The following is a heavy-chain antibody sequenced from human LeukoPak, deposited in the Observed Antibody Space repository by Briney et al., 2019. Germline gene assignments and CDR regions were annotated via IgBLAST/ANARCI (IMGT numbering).Heavy chain of an antibody. CDR3: AREKIRSGSYELDY. CDR1: GFTFSSYE. J-gene: IGHJ4*02. CDR2: ISNSGSSI. Sequence: GRSLRLSCAASGFTFSSYEMNWVRQAPGKGLEWISYISNSGSSIYYADSVKGRFTISRDNAKNSLYLQMNSLRAEDTAVYYCAREKIRSGSYELDYWGQGTLVTVSS. V-gene: IGHV3-48*03. D-gene: IGHD3-10*01.